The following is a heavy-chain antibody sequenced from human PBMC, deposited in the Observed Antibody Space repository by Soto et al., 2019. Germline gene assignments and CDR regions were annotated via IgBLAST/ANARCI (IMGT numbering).Heavy chain of an antibody. CDR3: ARDRSGSGWFNAFDI. D-gene: IGHD6-19*01. CDR1: GDSVFSSTAA. V-gene: IGHV6-1*01. J-gene: IGHJ3*02. CDR2: TYYRSKWYN. Sequence: QTLSLTCAISGDSVFSSTAAWNWIRQSPSRGLEWLGRTYYRSKWYNDYAVSVKSRITINPDTSKHQFSLQLNSVTPEDTAVYYCARDRSGSGWFNAFDIWGHGTMVTVS.